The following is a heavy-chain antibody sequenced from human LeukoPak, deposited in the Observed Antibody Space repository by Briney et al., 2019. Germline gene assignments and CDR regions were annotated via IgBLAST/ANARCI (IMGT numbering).Heavy chain of an antibody. D-gene: IGHD1-1*01. CDR2: ISWNSGSI. V-gene: IGHV3-9*01. CDR3: AKDRFPRPYYFDY. Sequence: GRSLRLSCAASGFTFDDYAMHWVRQAPGKGLEWVSGISWNSGSIGYADSVKGRFTISRDNAKNSLYLQMNSLRAEDTALYYCAKDRFPRPYYFDYWGKGTLVTVSS. CDR1: GFTFDDYA. J-gene: IGHJ4*02.